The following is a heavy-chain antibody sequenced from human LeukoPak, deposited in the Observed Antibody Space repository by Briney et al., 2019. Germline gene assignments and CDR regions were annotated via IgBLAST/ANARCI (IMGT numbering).Heavy chain of an antibody. CDR2: IHHRAGA. Sequence: SETLSLTCAVYGGSFTDYYWSWIRHLPGKGLEWIGEIHHRAGANYNPSLWGRVTISADTSKNQFSLHLTSVTAADTATFYCARGPVRDDGLTGISYYFGLDVWGHGTTVTVSS. D-gene: IGHD2-21*02. J-gene: IGHJ6*02. V-gene: IGHV4-34*01. CDR1: GGSFTDYY. CDR3: ARGPVRDDGLTGISYYFGLDV.